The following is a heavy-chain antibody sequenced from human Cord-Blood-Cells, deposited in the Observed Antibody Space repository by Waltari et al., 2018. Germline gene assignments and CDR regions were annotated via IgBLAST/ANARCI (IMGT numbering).Heavy chain of an antibody. CDR1: GYTFTSYD. Sequence: QVQLVQSGAEVKKPGASVQVSCKASGYTFTSYDLNRLRQATGQGLEWMGWMNPNSGNTGYAQKFQGRVTITRNTSISTAYMELSSLRSEDTAVYYCLYCGGDCYAFDIWGQGTMVTVSS. D-gene: IGHD2-21*02. CDR3: LYCGGDCYAFDI. CDR2: MNPNSGNT. V-gene: IGHV1-8*03. J-gene: IGHJ3*02.